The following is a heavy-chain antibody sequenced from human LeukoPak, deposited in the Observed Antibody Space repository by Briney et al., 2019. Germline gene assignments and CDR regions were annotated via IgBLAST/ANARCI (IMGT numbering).Heavy chain of an antibody. D-gene: IGHD6-25*01. Sequence: SGGSLRLSCAASGFTFSSYSMNWVRQAPGKGLEWVSSISSSSSSYIYYADSVKGRFTISRDNAKNSLYLQMNSLRAEDTAVYYCARDYRAAALDPFDPWGQGTLVTVSS. V-gene: IGHV3-21*01. CDR3: ARDYRAAALDPFDP. CDR2: ISSSSSSYI. CDR1: GFTFSSYS. J-gene: IGHJ5*02.